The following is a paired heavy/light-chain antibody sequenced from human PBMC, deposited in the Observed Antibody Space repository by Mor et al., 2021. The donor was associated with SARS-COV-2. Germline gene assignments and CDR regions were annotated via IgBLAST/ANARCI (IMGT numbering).Heavy chain of an antibody. Sequence: QVQLQQWGAGLLKPSETLSLTCAVYGGSFSGYYWSWIRQPPGKGLEWIGEINHSGSTNYNPSLKSRVTISVDTSKNQFSLKLSSVTAADTAVYYCARGTRGTIFGVVTRYYYYYMDVWGKGTTVTVSS. D-gene: IGHD3-3*01. CDR1: GGSFSGYY. CDR2: INHSGST. CDR3: ARGTRGTIFGVVTRYYYYYMDV. J-gene: IGHJ6*03. V-gene: IGHV4-34*01.
Light chain of an antibody. CDR2: GAS. V-gene: IGKV3-20*01. J-gene: IGKJ2*04. CDR3: QQYGSSPRCS. CDR1: QSVSSSY. Sequence: EIVLTQSPGTLSLSPGERATLSCRASQSVSSSYLAWYQQKPGQAPRLLIYGASSRATGIPDRFSGSGSGTDFTLTISRLEPEDFAVYYCQQYGSSPRCSFGQGTKLEIK.